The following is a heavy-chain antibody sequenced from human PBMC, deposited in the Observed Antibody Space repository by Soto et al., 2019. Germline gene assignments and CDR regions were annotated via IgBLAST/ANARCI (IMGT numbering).Heavy chain of an antibody. CDR2: MNPNSGNT. D-gene: IGHD1-26*01. CDR3: ARGRLWELLGRPYYFDY. J-gene: IGHJ4*02. CDR1: GYTFTSYD. V-gene: IGHV1-8*01. Sequence: ASVKVSCKASGYTFTSYDINWVRQATGQGLEWMGWMNPNSGNTGYAQKFQGRVTMTRNTSISTAYMELSSLRSEDTAVYYCARGRLWELLGRPYYFDYWGQGTLVTGSS.